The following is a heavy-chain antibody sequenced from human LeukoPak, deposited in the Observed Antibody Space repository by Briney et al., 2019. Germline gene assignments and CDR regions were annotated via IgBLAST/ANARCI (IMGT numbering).Heavy chain of an antibody. CDR2: ISSSSSYI. CDR1: GFTFSSYS. J-gene: IGHJ6*02. V-gene: IGHV3-21*01. Sequence: GGSLRLSCAASGFTFSSYSMNWVRQAPGKGLEWVSSISSSSSYIYYADSVKGRFTISRDNAKNSLYLQMNSLRAEDTAVYYCAREPGIAYYYYGMDVWGQGTTVTVSS. CDR3: AREPGIAYYYYGMDV.